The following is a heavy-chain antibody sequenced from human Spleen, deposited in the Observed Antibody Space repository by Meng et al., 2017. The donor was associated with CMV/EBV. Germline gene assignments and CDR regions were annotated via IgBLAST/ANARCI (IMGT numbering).Heavy chain of an antibody. CDR3: ARAQYSSGFDY. Sequence: ASVKVSCKASGYTFTGYYMHWVRQAPGQGLEWMGWINPSSGGTNYAQKFQGRVTMTRDTSISTAYMELSRLRSDDTAVYYCARAQYSSGFDYWGQGTLVTVS. CDR1: GYTFTGYY. CDR2: INPSSGGT. D-gene: IGHD6-25*01. J-gene: IGHJ4*02. V-gene: IGHV1-2*02.